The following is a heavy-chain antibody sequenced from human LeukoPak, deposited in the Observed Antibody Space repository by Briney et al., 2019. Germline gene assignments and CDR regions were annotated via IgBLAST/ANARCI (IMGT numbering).Heavy chain of an antibody. V-gene: IGHV3-21*01. CDR1: GFTFSSYS. D-gene: IGHD2-2*01. CDR2: ISSSSSYI. CDR3: ARDRGYCSSTSCYGYYYYGMDV. Sequence: TGGSLRLSRAASGFTFSSYSMNWVRQAPGKGLEWVSSISSSSSYIYYADSVKGRFTISRDNAKNSLYLQMNSLRAEDTAVYYCARDRGYCSSTSCYGYYYYGMDVWGQGTTVTVSS. J-gene: IGHJ6*02.